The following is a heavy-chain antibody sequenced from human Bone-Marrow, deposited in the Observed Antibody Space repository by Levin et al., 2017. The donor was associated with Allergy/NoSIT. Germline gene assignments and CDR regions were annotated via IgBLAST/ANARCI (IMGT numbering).Heavy chain of an antibody. CDR1: GFTFTSYA. CDR3: ARDQSLCSGGSCYRDYYYYYGMDV. V-gene: IGHV3-30*04. J-gene: IGHJ6*02. CDR2: ISYDGSNQ. D-gene: IGHD2-15*01. Sequence: GGSLRLSCAASGFTFTSYAMHWVRQAPGKGLEWVAVISYDGSNQYYADSVKGRFTISRDNSKNTLYLQMNSLRAEDTAVYYCARDQSLCSGGSCYRDYYYYYGMDVWGQGTTVTVSS.